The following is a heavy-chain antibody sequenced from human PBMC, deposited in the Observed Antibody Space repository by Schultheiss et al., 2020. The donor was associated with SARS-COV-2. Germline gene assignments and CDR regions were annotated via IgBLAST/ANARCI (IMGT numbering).Heavy chain of an antibody. CDR3: AKVDPAPPIARPDVNWFEF. CDR1: GGSVSSGDYY. CDR2: IYYSGST. J-gene: IGHJ5*01. V-gene: IGHV4-61*08. D-gene: IGHD2-15*01. Sequence: SETLSLTCTVSGGSVSSGDYYWSWIRQPPGKGLEWIGYIYYSGSTNYNPSLKSRVTISVDTSKNQFSLKLASVTAADTAVYYCAKVDPAPPIARPDVNWFEFWGQGALVTVSS.